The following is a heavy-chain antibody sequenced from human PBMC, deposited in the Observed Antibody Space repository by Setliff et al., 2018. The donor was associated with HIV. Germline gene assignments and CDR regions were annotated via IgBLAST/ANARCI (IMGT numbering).Heavy chain of an antibody. J-gene: IGHJ4*02. CDR1: GGSVSSTNYY. V-gene: IGHV4-61*01. D-gene: IGHD5-18*01. CDR3: ARVGFSSRHTGDFFDS. CDR2: VYSSGST. Sequence: SETLSLTCTVSGGSVSSTNYYWSWIRQPPGKGLEWIGYVYSSGSTNYNPSLKSRVTMSADTSKNQFYLNLRFVTAADTAMYYCARVGFSSRHTGDFFDSWGQGTLVTVSS.